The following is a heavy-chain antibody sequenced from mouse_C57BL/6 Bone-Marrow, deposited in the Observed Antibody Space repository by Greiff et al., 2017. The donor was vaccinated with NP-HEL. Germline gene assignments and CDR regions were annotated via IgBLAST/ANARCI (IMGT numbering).Heavy chain of an antibody. CDR3: ARLYDGYPWLYYFDY. J-gene: IGHJ2*01. V-gene: IGHV5-2*03. D-gene: IGHD2-3*01. Sequence: EVMLVESGGGLVQPGESLKLSCESNEYEFPSHDMSWVRKTPEKRLELVAAINSDGGSTYYPDTMERRFIISRDNTKKTLYLQMSSLRSEDTALYYCARLYDGYPWLYYFDYWGQGTTLTVSS. CDR2: INSDGGST. CDR1: EYEFPSHD.